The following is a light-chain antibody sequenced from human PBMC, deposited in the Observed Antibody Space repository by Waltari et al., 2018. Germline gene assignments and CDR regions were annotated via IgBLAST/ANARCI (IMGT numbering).Light chain of an antibody. CDR1: QSVSSN. CDR2: GAS. CDR3: QQYNNWPRRLT. Sequence: ETVMTQSPATLSVSPGERATLSCRASQSVSSNLAWYQQKPGQAPRLLIYGASTRATGIPARFSGSGSGTEFTLTISSLQSEDFAVYYCQQYNNWPRRLTFGGGTKVEIK. J-gene: IGKJ4*01. V-gene: IGKV3-15*01.